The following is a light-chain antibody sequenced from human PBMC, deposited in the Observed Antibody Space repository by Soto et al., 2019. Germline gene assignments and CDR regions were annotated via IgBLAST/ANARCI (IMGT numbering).Light chain of an antibody. Sequence: DIQMTQSPSTLSASVRDRVTITCRASQSISSWLAWYQPKPGKAPKLLIYKASSLESGVPSRFSGSGSGTEFTLTISSLQPDDFATYYSQQYNSYPRTFGQGTKVEIK. CDR1: QSISSW. J-gene: IGKJ1*01. V-gene: IGKV1-5*03. CDR3: QQYNSYPRT. CDR2: KAS.